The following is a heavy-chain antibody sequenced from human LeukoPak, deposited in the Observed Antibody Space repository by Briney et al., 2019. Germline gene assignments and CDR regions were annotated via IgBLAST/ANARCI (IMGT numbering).Heavy chain of an antibody. V-gene: IGHV3-21*01. J-gene: IGHJ4*02. CDR3: ARDQDGGKYYYESSGYSH. CDR1: GFTFSSYG. D-gene: IGHD3-22*01. Sequence: PGGSLRLSCAASGFTFSSYGLNWVRQAPGKGLEWVSTISSGGHMYYEDSVKGRFTISRDNAKNSLYLQMKSLRAEDTAVYYCARDQDGGKYYYESSGYSHWGQGILVTVSS. CDR2: ISSGGHM.